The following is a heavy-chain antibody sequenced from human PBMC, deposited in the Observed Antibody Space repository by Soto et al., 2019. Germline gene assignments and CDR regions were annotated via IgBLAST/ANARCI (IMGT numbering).Heavy chain of an antibody. CDR1: GLTFSSYA. J-gene: IGHJ6*03. CDR2: IGVSGANT. CDR3: AKGSSSPQYLNYYCYQMAV. V-gene: IGHV3-23*01. D-gene: IGHD4-4*01. Sequence: LLESGGGLLQPGGSLRLSCAASGLTFSSYAMNWVRQAPGKGLEWVSAIGVSGANTYYADPVKGRFTISRDNSKNTVYLQMTSLRAEDTAVYYGAKGSSSPQYLNYYCYQMAVWGKGTTVSFSS.